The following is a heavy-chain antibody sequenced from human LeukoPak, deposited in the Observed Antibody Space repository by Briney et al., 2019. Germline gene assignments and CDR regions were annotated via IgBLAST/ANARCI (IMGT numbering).Heavy chain of an antibody. V-gene: IGHV3-21*01. J-gene: IGHJ3*02. CDR2: ISSSSRYI. CDR1: GFTFTSYS. CDR3: AREAEAFDI. Sequence: GGSLRLSCAASGFTFTSYSMNWVRQAPGKGLEWVSSISSSSRYIYYADSVKGRFTISRDNSKSTLYLQMNSLRPEDTAVYYCAREAEAFDIWGQGTMVTVSS.